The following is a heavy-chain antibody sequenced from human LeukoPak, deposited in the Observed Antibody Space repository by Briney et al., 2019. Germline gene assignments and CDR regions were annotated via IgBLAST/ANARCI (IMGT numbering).Heavy chain of an antibody. Sequence: GGSLRLSCAASGFTFSSYWMHWVRQAPGKGLVWVSRINSDGSSTSYADSVKGRFTISRDNAKNTLYLQMNSLRAEDTAVYYCASASPHVSIAARRDFWAWGQGTLVTVSS. J-gene: IGHJ5*02. CDR3: ASASPHVSIAARRDFWA. CDR1: GFTFSSYW. D-gene: IGHD6-6*01. V-gene: IGHV3-74*01. CDR2: INSDGSST.